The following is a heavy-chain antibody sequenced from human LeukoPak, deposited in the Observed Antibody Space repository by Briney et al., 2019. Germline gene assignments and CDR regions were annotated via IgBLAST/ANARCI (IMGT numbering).Heavy chain of an antibody. CDR1: GGSISSSSYY. CDR3: ARGYCSSTSCYGENWFDP. D-gene: IGHD2-2*01. V-gene: IGHV4-39*01. CDR2: IYYSGST. Sequence: PSETLSLTCTVSGGSISSSSYYWGWIRQPPGKGLEWIGSIYYSGSTYYNPSLKSRVTISVDTSKNQFSLKLSSVTAADTAVYYCARGYCSSTSCYGENWFDPWGQGTLVTVSS. J-gene: IGHJ5*02.